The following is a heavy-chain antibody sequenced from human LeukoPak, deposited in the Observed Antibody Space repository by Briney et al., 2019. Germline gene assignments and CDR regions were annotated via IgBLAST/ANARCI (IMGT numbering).Heavy chain of an antibody. CDR1: GVSVSSANW. V-gene: IGHV4-28*01. CDR3: ARTSAAVTAGYFDY. D-gene: IGHD2-21*02. Sequence: ETLSLSCAVSGVSVSSANWWGWIRQPPGKGLEWLGYIYYSGSTYYNPSLKSRVTMSLDTSMNQFSLKLSSVTAEDTAVYYCARTSAAVTAGYFDYWAQGTLVTVSS. CDR2: IYYSGST. J-gene: IGHJ4*02.